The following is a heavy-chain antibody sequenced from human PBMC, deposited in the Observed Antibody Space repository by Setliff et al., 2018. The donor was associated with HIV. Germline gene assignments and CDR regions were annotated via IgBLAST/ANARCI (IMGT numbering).Heavy chain of an antibody. D-gene: IGHD4-4*01. CDR1: GDSINIHSW. V-gene: IGHV4-4*02. CDR2: IYYSGST. Sequence: PSETLSLTCIVSGDSINIHSWWTWVRQPPTKGLEWIGEIYYSGSTDYKPSLKSRITISLDASKNQFSLKASSVTAADTAVYYCATMYSNYGRYYLDVWGKGTTVTVSS. J-gene: IGHJ6*03. CDR3: ATMYSNYGRYYLDV.